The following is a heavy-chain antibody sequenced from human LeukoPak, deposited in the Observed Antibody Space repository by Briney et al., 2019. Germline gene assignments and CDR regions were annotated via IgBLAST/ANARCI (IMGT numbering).Heavy chain of an antibody. CDR2: IYYSGST. V-gene: IGHV4-39*01. CDR3: ARPRGRFRRSDAFDI. J-gene: IGHJ3*02. Sequence: SETLSLTCSVSGDSISSSNHYWGWIRQPPGKGLEWIGSIYYSGSTYYNPSLKSRVTISVDTSKNQFSLKLTSVTAADTAVYYCARPRGRFRRSDAFDIWGQGTMVTVSS. CDR1: GDSISSSNHY. D-gene: IGHD3-10*01.